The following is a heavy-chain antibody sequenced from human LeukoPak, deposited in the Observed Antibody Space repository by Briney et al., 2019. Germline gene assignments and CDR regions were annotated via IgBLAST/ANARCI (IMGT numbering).Heavy chain of an antibody. D-gene: IGHD3-9*01. Sequence: PGGSLRLSCAASGFTFSRYWMSWVRQAPGKGLEWVANIKQDGSEKYYVDSVKGRFTISRDNAKNSLYLQMNSLRAEDTAVYYCARDREDILTGYYKGDQLDYWGQGTLVTVSS. CDR1: GFTFSRYW. CDR2: IKQDGSEK. J-gene: IGHJ4*02. V-gene: IGHV3-7*01. CDR3: ARDREDILTGYYKGDQLDY.